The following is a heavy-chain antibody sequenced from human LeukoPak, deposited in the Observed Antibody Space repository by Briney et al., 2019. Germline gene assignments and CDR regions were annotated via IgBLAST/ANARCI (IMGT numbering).Heavy chain of an antibody. Sequence: ASVKVSCKVSGYTRTKLSMHWVRQAPGRGLEWMGGFYPEDGDTVYAQQFQGRVTVTEDTSTDTSYMELSSLTSEDTALYYCAPGQGQQQVYDYWGQGTLVTVSS. CDR3: APGQGQQQVYDY. CDR1: GYTRTKLS. V-gene: IGHV1-24*01. CDR2: FYPEDGDT. J-gene: IGHJ4*02. D-gene: IGHD6-13*01.